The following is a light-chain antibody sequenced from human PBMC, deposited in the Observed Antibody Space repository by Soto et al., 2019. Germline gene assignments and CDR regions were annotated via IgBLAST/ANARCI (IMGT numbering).Light chain of an antibody. J-gene: IGLJ1*01. V-gene: IGLV2-11*01. CDR3: CSYAGSPYV. CDR2: DVS. CDR1: SSDVGGYNY. Sequence: QSVLTQRRSVAGSPGESVTISCTGTSSDVGGYNYVSWYQQHPGKAPKLMIYDVSKRPSGVPDRFSGSKSGNTASLTISGLQAEDEADYYCCSYAGSPYVFGTGTKVTAL.